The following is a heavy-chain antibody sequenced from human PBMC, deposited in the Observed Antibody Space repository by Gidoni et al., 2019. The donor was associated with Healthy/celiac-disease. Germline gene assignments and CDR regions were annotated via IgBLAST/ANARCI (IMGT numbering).Heavy chain of an antibody. CDR3: ARDQGWMGASYYYYGMDV. D-gene: IGHD1-26*01. CDR1: GGSISSYY. Sequence: QVQLQESGPGLVKPSETLSLTCTVSGGSISSYYWSLIRQPAGKGLEWIGRIYTSGSTNYNPSLKSRVTMSVDTSKNQFSLKLSSVTAADTAVYYCARDQGWMGASYYYYGMDVWGQGTTVTVSS. CDR2: IYTSGST. V-gene: IGHV4-4*07. J-gene: IGHJ6*02.